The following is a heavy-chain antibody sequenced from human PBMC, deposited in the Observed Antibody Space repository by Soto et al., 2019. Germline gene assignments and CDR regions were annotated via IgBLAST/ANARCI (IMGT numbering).Heavy chain of an antibody. CDR3: ARDWPSGVTRPGAFDI. V-gene: IGHV4-59*01. J-gene: IGHJ3*02. CDR1: GGSISSYY. CDR2: IYYSGST. D-gene: IGHD1-26*01. Sequence: SETLSLTCTVSGGSISSYYWSWIRQPPGKGLEWIGYIYYSGSTNYNPSLKSRVTISVDTSNNQFSLKLSSVTAADTAVYYCARDWPSGVTRPGAFDIWGQGTMVTVSS.